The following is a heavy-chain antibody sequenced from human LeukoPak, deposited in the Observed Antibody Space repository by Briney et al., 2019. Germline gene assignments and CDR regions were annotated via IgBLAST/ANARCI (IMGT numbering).Heavy chain of an antibody. Sequence: GGSLRLSCAASGFTFSDYYMSWIRQAPGKGLEWVSYISSSGSTIYYADPVKGRFTISRDNAKNSLYLQMNSLRAEDTAVYYCARRDSNDQTDYYYCYYMDVWGKGTTVTVSS. CDR1: GFTFSDYY. CDR2: ISSSGSTI. CDR3: ARRDSNDQTDYYYCYYMDV. J-gene: IGHJ6*03. D-gene: IGHD3-22*01. V-gene: IGHV3-11*01.